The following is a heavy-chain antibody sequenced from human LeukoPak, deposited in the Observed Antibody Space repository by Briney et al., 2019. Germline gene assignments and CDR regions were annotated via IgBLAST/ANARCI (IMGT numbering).Heavy chain of an antibody. CDR2: IRYDGSNK. Sequence: GSLRLSCAASGFTFSSYGMHWVRPAPGKGLEWVASIRYDGSNKYNEDSVKGRFTISRDNSKNTLYLQMNSLRAEDAAVYYCAKTPPHYYYDSSGYYSSYYYYYYMDVWGKGTTVTVSS. D-gene: IGHD3-22*01. CDR1: GFTFSSYG. V-gene: IGHV3-30*02. J-gene: IGHJ6*03. CDR3: AKTPPHYYYDSSGYYSSYYYYYYMDV.